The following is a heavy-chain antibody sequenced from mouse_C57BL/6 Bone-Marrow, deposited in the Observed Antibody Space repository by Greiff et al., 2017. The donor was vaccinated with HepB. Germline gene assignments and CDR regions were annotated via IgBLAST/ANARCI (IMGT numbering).Heavy chain of an antibody. Sequence: VQLQQSGAELARPGASVKMSCKASGYTFTSYTMHWVKQRPGQGLEWIGYINPSSGYTKYNHKFKDKDTLTADKSSSTAYMQLSSLTSEDSAVYYCARSYYINYEFAYWGQGTLVTVSA. J-gene: IGHJ3*01. D-gene: IGHD2-5*01. CDR1: GYTFTSYT. CDR3: ARSYYINYEFAY. V-gene: IGHV1-4*01. CDR2: INPSSGYT.